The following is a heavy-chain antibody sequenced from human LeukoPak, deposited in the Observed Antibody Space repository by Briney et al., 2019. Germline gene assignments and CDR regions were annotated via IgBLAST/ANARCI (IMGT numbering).Heavy chain of an antibody. J-gene: IGHJ5*02. D-gene: IGHD6-19*01. CDR1: GGSISSYY. CDR3: ARHGAVATLYWFDP. Sequence: SSETLSLTCTVSGGSISSYYWSWIRQPPGKGLEWIGYIYYSGSTNYNPSLKSRVTISVDTSKNQFSLKLSSVTAADTAVYYCARHGAVATLYWFDPWGQGTLVTVSS. CDR2: IYYSGST. V-gene: IGHV4-59*08.